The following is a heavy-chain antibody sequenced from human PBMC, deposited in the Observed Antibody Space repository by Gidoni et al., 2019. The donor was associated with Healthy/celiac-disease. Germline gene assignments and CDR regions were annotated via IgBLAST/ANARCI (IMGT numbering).Heavy chain of an antibody. J-gene: IGHJ6*03. Sequence: QVQLVQSGTEVKKPGASVKVSCKASGYAFTSYDINWVRQPTGQGLEWMGWMNPNSGNTGYAQKFQGRVTMTRNTPISTAYMELSSLRSQATAVYYCARVNIHPYYYYYIDVWGKGHTVTVSS. CDR2: MNPNSGNT. CDR1: GYAFTSYD. V-gene: IGHV1-8*01. CDR3: ARVNIHPYYYYYIDV.